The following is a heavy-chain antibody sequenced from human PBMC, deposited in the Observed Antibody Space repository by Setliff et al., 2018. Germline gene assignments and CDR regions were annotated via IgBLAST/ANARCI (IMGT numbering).Heavy chain of an antibody. J-gene: IGHJ4*02. V-gene: IGHV3-23*01. CDR1: GLTFNSYA. CDR3: ARDLFRNSGGLYC. D-gene: IGHD2-21*01. CDR2: VSVSGDNT. Sequence: GGSLRLSCAASGLTFNSYAMSWVRQAPGKGLEWVSTVSVSGDNTYYTDSVKGRFTTSRDNSKNTLSLQMSSLRPDDAAMYYCARDLFRNSGGLYCWGQGTLVTVSS.